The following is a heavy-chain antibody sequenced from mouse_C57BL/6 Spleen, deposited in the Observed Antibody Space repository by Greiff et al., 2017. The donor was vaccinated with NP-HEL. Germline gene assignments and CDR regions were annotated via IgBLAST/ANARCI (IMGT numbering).Heavy chain of an antibody. D-gene: IGHD1-1*01. CDR3: AREGDYYGSSYGY. Sequence: VQLQQSGAELARPGASVKLSCKASGYTFTSYGISWVKQRTGQGLEWIGEIYPRSGNTYYNEKFKGKATLTGDKSSSTAYMELRSLTSEDSAVYFCAREGDYYGSSYGYWGQGTTLTVSS. V-gene: IGHV1-81*01. CDR2: IYPRSGNT. CDR1: GYTFTSYG. J-gene: IGHJ2*01.